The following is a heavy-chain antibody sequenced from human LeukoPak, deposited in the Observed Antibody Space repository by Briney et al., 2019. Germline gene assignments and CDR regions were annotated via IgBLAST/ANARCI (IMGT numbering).Heavy chain of an antibody. CDR1: GYTFTSYG. J-gene: IGHJ6*03. CDR3: ARRYCSSTSCSSHYYYYMDV. CDR2: INPSGGST. V-gene: IGHV1-46*01. Sequence: ASGKVPCKASGYTFTSYGISWVRQAPGQGLEWMGIINPSGGSTSYAQKFQGRVTMTRDTSTSTVYMELSSLRSEDTAVYYCARRYCSSTSCSSHYYYYMDVWGKGTTVTVSS. D-gene: IGHD2-2*01.